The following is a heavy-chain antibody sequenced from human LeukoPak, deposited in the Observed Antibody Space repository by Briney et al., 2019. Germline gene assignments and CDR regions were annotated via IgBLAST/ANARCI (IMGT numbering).Heavy chain of an antibody. CDR1: GGSFSGYY. D-gene: IGHD5-18*01. CDR3: AVQLRGSYYHYGMDV. V-gene: IGHV4-34*01. J-gene: IGHJ6*02. Sequence: SETLSLTCAVYGGSFSGYYWSWFRQPPGKGLEWFGEINHSGSTNYNPSLKSRVTISVDTSKNQFSLKLSSVTAADTAVYYCAVQLRGSYYHYGMDVWGQGTTVTVSS. CDR2: INHSGST.